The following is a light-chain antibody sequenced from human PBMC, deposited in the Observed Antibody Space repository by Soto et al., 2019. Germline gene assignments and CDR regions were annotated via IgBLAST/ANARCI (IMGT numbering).Light chain of an antibody. CDR3: QQYGSSPRT. V-gene: IGKV3-20*01. Sequence: EIVLTQSPGTLSFSPLERATLSCRASQSVSSSYLAWYQQKPGQAPRLLIYGASSRATGIPDRFSGSGSGTDFTLTISRLEPEDFAVYYCQQYGSSPRTFGQGTRLEI. J-gene: IGKJ5*01. CDR2: GAS. CDR1: QSVSSSY.